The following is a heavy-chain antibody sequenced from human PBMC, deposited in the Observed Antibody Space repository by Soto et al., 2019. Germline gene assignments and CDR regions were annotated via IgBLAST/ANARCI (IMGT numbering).Heavy chain of an antibody. CDR3: ARAMVVTQNWFDP. V-gene: IGHV4-59*08. J-gene: IGHJ5*02. CDR2: IYYGGTT. CDR1: GGSISPYD. Sequence: PSETLSLTCTVSGGSISPYDWTWIRPPPGKGLEWIGYIYYGGTTSYNPSLKSRVTISLETSKSQISLRLSSVTAADTAIYYCARAMVVTQNWFDPWGQGTLVTVSS. D-gene: IGHD2-21*02.